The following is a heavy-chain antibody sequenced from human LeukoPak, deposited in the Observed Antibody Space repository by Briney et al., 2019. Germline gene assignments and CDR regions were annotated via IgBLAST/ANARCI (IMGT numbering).Heavy chain of an antibody. J-gene: IGHJ5*02. D-gene: IGHD6-13*01. CDR2: ISYSGTT. V-gene: IGHV4-61*01. Sequence: SETLSLTCPVSGGSVNSGTYYWSWIRQPPGKGLAWIGYISYSGTTNYNPSLKSRVTISLDTSKNQFSLQLNSVTAADTAVYYCARVPIAAAGSNWFDPWGQGILVTVFS. CDR1: GGSVNSGTYY. CDR3: ARVPIAAAGSNWFDP.